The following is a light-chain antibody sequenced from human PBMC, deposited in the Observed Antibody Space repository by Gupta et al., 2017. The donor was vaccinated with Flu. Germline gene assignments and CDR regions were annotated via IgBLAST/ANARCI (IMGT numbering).Light chain of an antibody. Sequence: EIVLTQSPATLSLSPGERATLSCRASQSVSSSIAWYQQKPGQAPRLLIYDASNRATGIPARFSGSGSGTDFTLTISSREPEDFAVYYCQQRSNWPPWTFGQGTKVEIK. J-gene: IGKJ1*01. CDR3: QQRSNWPPWT. V-gene: IGKV3-11*01. CDR1: QSVSSS. CDR2: DAS.